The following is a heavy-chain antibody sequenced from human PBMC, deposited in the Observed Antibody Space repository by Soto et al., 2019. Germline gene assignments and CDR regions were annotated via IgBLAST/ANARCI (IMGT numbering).Heavy chain of an antibody. Sequence: GGSLRLSCAASGFTVSSNYMSWVRQAPGKGLEWVSVIYSGGSTYYADSVKGRFTISRHNSKNTLYLQMNSLRAEDTAVYYCARVGNGPPGDINYYYYYMDVWGKGTTVTVSS. D-gene: IGHD2-15*01. CDR3: ARVGNGPPGDINYYYYYMDV. CDR2: IYSGGST. J-gene: IGHJ6*03. V-gene: IGHV3-53*04. CDR1: GFTVSSNY.